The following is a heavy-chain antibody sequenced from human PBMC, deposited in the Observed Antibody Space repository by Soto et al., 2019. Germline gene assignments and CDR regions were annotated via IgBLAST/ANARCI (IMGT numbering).Heavy chain of an antibody. CDR1: GFTFSSYG. Sequence: GGSLRLSCAASGFTFSSYGMHWVRQAPGKGLEGVAVIWYDGSNKYYADSVKGRFTISRDNSKNTLYLQMNSLRAEDTAVYYCARDSGVYYSGMDVWGQGTTVTVSS. CDR2: IWYDGSNK. V-gene: IGHV3-33*01. CDR3: ARDSGVYYSGMDV. J-gene: IGHJ6*02. D-gene: IGHD3-10*01.